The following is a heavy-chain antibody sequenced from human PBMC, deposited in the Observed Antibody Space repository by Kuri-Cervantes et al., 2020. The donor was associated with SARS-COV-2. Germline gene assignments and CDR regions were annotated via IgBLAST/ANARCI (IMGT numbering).Heavy chain of an antibody. V-gene: IGHV5-51*01. CDR1: GNSFSSYW. J-gene: IGHJ4*02. D-gene: IGHD3-3*01. CDR3: ARLLFWSGFVDS. CDR2: IYPADSET. Sequence: GESLKISCQGSGNSFSSYWIGWVRQMPGKGLEWMGIIYPADSETRYSPSFQGQVTISADKSTTTAYLQWSSLKASDTAMYYCARLLFWSGFVDSWGQGTLVTVSS.